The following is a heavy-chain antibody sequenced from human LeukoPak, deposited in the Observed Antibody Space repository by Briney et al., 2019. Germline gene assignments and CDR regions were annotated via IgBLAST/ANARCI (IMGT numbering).Heavy chain of an antibody. Sequence: GASVKVSCKASGYTFTGYYMHWVRQAPGQGLEWMGRINPNSGGTNYAQKFQGRVTMTRDTSISTAYMELSRLRSDDTAVYYCARDDSSGWSATYYFDSWGQGTLVTVSS. V-gene: IGHV1-2*06. D-gene: IGHD6-19*01. CDR3: ARDDSSGWSATYYFDS. CDR2: INPNSGGT. J-gene: IGHJ4*02. CDR1: GYTFTGYY.